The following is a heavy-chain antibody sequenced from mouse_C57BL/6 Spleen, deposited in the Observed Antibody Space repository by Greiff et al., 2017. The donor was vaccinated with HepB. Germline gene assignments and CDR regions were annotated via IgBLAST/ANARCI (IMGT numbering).Heavy chain of an antibody. D-gene: IGHD3-2*02. CDR3: ARDSSGLRFAY. CDR2: IYPGSGNT. J-gene: IGHJ3*01. Sequence: VQLQQSGAELVRPGASVKLSCKASGYTFTDYYINWVKQRPGQGLEWIARIYPGSGNTNYNEKFKGKATLTAEKSSSTAYMQLSSLTSEDSAVYFCARDSSGLRFAYWGQGTLVTVSA. CDR1: GYTFTDYY. V-gene: IGHV1-76*01.